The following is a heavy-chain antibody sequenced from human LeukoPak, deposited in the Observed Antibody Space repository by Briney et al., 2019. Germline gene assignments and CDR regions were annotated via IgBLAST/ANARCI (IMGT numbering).Heavy chain of an antibody. V-gene: IGHV4-59*01. CDR2: IYYSGST. CDR3: ARDQGTRYCSSTSYYAGGLDY. D-gene: IGHD2-2*01. J-gene: IGHJ4*02. Sequence: SETLSLTCTVSGGSISSYYWSWIRQPPGKGLEWIGYIYYSGSTNYNPSLKSRVTISVDTSKNQFSLKLSSVTAADTAVYYCARDQGTRYCSSTSYYAGGLDYWGQGTLVTVSS. CDR1: GGSISSYY.